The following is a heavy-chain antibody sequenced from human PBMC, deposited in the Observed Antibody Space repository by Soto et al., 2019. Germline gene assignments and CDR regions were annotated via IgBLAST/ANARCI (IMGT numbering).Heavy chain of an antibody. D-gene: IGHD6-19*01. CDR3: AKDSIVAVAGKIDH. Sequence: PGGSLRLSCAASGFTFSSYAMSWVRQAPGKGLEWVSAISGSGGSTYYADSVKGRFTISRDNSKNTLYLQMNSLRAEDTAVYYCAKDSIVAVAGKIDHWGQGTLVTVSS. V-gene: IGHV3-23*01. CDR1: GFTFSSYA. CDR2: ISGSGGST. J-gene: IGHJ4*02.